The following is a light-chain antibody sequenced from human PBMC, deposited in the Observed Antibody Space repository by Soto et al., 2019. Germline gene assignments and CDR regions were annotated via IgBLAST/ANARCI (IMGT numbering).Light chain of an antibody. V-gene: IGKV1-5*03. CDR1: QSISSW. Sequence: IQMSQSPSTLSASLGDGVSITCRASQSISSWLAWYQQKPGKAPKLLIYKASSLESGVPSRFSGSGSGTEFTLTISSLQPDDFATYYCQQYNSYSPTFGQGTKVDIK. J-gene: IGKJ1*01. CDR2: KAS. CDR3: QQYNSYSPT.